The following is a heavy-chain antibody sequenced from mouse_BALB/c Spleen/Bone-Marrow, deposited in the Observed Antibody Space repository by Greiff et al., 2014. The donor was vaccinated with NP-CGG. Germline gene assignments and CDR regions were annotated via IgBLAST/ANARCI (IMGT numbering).Heavy chain of an antibody. CDR2: INSNSGDS. D-gene: IGHD2-14*01. V-gene: IGHV1-26*01. CDR1: GYTFTDYY. Sequence: SGPELVKPGASVKMSCKASGYTFTDYYMKWVKQNHGKSLEWIGDINSNSGDSFYNQKFKGKATLTVDKSSSTAYMQLNSLTSEDSAVYYCARSRYGIYWGQGTTLTVSS. CDR3: ARSRYGIY. J-gene: IGHJ2*01.